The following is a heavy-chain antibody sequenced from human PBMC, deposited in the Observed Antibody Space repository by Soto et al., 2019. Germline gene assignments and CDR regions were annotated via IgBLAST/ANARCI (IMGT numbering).Heavy chain of an antibody. CDR2: IKQDGSET. V-gene: IGHV3-7*03. CDR3: ARPPHGMDV. CDR1: GFTLSSFW. Sequence: EVQLVESGGGLVQPGGSLRLSCAASGFTLSSFWMTWVRQGPGKGLEWVASIKQDGSETYYVDSVKGRFTISRDNPKNTLYLQMNSLRVGDTAVYYCARPPHGMDVWGQGTTVTVSS. J-gene: IGHJ6*02.